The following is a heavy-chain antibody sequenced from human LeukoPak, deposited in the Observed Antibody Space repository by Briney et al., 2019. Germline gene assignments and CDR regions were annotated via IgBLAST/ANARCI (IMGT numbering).Heavy chain of an antibody. Sequence: HPGTSLRLSCAASGFTFTSYGMRWVRQAPGKGLEWVALIWYDGRKEYYADSVKGRFTISRDDSRNTLYLQMNGLRAEDTAVYYCARLGSSWSSDYWGQGTLVTVSS. J-gene: IGHJ4*02. V-gene: IGHV3-33*01. CDR1: GFTFTSYG. D-gene: IGHD6-13*01. CDR3: ARLGSSWSSDY. CDR2: IWYDGRKE.